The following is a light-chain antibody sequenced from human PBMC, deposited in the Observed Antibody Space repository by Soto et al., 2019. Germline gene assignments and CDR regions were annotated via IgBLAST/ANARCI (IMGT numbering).Light chain of an antibody. CDR1: QSVSSN. J-gene: IGKJ4*01. CDR2: GSS. CDR3: QQYNNWPLT. V-gene: IGKV3-15*01. Sequence: EIVMTQSPATLSVSPGERATLSCMSSQSVSSNLAWYQQKPGQAPRLLIYGSSTRATGIPARFSGSGSGTDFTLTISSLQSEDFAAYYCQQYNNWPLTFGGGTKVDIK.